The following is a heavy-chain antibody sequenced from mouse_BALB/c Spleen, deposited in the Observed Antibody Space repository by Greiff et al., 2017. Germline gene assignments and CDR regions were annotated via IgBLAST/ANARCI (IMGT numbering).Heavy chain of an antibody. V-gene: IGHV5-9*03. J-gene: IGHJ4*01. Sequence: EVKLVESGGGLVKPGGSLKLSCAASGFTFSSYTMSWVRQTPEKRLEWVATISSGGGNTYYPDSVKGRFTISRDNAKNNLYLQMSSLRSEDTALYYCARSRAMDYWGQGTSVTVSS. CDR3: ARSRAMDY. CDR2: ISSGGGNT. CDR1: GFTFSSYT. D-gene: IGHD6-2*01.